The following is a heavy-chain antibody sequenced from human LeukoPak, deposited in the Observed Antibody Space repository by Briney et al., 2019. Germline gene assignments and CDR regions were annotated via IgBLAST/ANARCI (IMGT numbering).Heavy chain of an antibody. CDR1: GYTFTSYG. CDR2: ISAYNGNT. V-gene: IGHV1-18*01. J-gene: IGHJ5*02. Sequence: ASVTVSCRASGYTFTSYGISWVRQAPGQGLEWMGWISAYNGNTNYAQKRQGRVTMTTDTSTSTAYMELRSLRSDDTAVYYCARRDYDILTRGNWFDPWGQGTLVTVSS. CDR3: ARRDYDILTRGNWFDP. D-gene: IGHD3-9*01.